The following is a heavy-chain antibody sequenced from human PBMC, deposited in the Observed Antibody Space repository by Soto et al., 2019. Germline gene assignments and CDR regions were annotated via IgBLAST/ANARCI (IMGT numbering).Heavy chain of an antibody. J-gene: IGHJ4*02. CDR2: ISYDGSNK. CDR1: GFTFSSYG. D-gene: IGHD6-19*01. V-gene: IGHV3-30*18. Sequence: QVQLVESGGGVVQPGRSLRLSCAASGFTFSSYGMHWVRHAPDKGLEWVAVISYDGSNKYYADSVKGRFTISRDNSKNTLYLQMNSLRAEDTAVYYCAKAPWSSGWYPPPLCDYWGQGTLVTVSS. CDR3: AKAPWSSGWYPPPLCDY.